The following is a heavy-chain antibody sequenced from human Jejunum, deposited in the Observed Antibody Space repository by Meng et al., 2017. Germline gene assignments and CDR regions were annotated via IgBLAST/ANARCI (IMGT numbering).Heavy chain of an antibody. Sequence: SGPTLVKPTQTLTMTCTFSGFSLSTSGVGVGWIRQPPGKALEWLGIIYWDDDDRYSPSLRSTLTITKDTSKNQVVLRMTNLDPVDTATYYCAYIIYGDAAFDVWGPGTLVTVSS. D-gene: IGHD4-17*01. CDR1: GFSLSTSGVG. J-gene: IGHJ3*01. CDR3: AYIIYGDAAFDV. V-gene: IGHV2-5*02. CDR2: IYWDDDD.